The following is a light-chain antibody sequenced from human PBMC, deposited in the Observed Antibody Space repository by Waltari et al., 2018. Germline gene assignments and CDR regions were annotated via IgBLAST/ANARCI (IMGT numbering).Light chain of an antibody. Sequence: EIVLTQSPATLPVSPGERATLSCRASQSVSSNLAWYQHKPGQPPRLLISGASTRATGIPARFSGSGSGTEFTLTISSLQSEDFAVYYCQQYNSWPPRYTFGQGTNLESK. J-gene: IGKJ2*01. CDR2: GAS. CDR1: QSVSSN. V-gene: IGKV3-15*01. CDR3: QQYNSWPPRYT.